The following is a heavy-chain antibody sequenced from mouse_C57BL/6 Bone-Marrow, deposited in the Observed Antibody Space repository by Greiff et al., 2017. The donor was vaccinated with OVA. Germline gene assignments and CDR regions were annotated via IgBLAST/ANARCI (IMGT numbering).Heavy chain of an antibody. V-gene: IGHV1-81*01. D-gene: IGHD1-1*01. J-gene: IGHJ3*01. CDR1: GYTFTRYG. Sequence: VQLQQSGAELARPGASVKLSCKASGYTFTRYGISWVKQRTGQGLEWIGGIYPRSGNTYYNEKFKGKATLTADKYSSTAYMELRTLHSEDSAVXSCAIDPYYCAWFAYWGQGTLVTVSA. CDR3: AIDPYYCAWFAY. CDR2: IYPRSGNT.